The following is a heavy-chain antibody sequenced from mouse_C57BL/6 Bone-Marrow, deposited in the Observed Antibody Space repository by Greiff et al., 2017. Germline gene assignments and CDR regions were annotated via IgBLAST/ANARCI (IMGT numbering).Heavy chain of an antibody. CDR1: GYTFTSYG. CDR2: IYPRSGNT. D-gene: IGHD1-1*01. V-gene: IGHV1-81*01. Sequence: QVHVKQSGAELARPGASVKLSCKASGYTFTSYGISWVKQRTGQGLEWIGEIYPRSGNTYYNEKFKGKATLTADKSSSTAYMELRSLTSEDSAVYFCARWYYYGSSDWYFDVWGTGTTVTVSS. CDR3: ARWYYYGSSDWYFDV. J-gene: IGHJ1*03.